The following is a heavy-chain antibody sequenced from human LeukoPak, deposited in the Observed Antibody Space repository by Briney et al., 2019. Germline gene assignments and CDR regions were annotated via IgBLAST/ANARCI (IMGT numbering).Heavy chain of an antibody. J-gene: IGHJ4*02. V-gene: IGHV3-30-3*01. CDR2: ISYDGSNK. Sequence: GGSLRLSCAASGFTFSSYAMHWVRQAPGKGLEWVVVISYDGSNKYYADSVKGRFTISRDNSKNTLYLQMNSLRAEDTAVYYCARDGRGEYSSGGPGSWGQGTLVTVSS. CDR1: GFTFSSYA. CDR3: ARDGRGEYSSGGPGS. D-gene: IGHD6-19*01.